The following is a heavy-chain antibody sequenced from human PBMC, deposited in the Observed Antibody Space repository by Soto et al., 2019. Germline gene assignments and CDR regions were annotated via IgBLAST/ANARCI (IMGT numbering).Heavy chain of an antibody. D-gene: IGHD2-15*01. Sequence: RKISCKGSGYSFTSYWISWVRQMPGKGLEWMGRIDPSDSYTNYSPSFQGHVTISADKSISTAYLQWSSLKASDTAMYYCARHKGAATAYYYYGMDVWGQGTTVTVSS. CDR2: IDPSDSYT. CDR3: ARHKGAATAYYYYGMDV. J-gene: IGHJ6*02. V-gene: IGHV5-10-1*01. CDR1: GYSFTSYW.